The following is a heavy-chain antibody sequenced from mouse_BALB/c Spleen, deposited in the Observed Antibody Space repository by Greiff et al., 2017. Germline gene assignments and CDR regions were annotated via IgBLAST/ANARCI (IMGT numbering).Heavy chain of an antibody. CDR3: ARRRINYYAMDY. Sequence: VQRVESGAELMKPGASVKISCKATGYTFSSYWIEWVKQRPGHGLEWIGEILPGSGSTNYNEKFKGKATFTADTSSNTAYMQLSSLTSEDSAVYYCARRRINYYAMDYWGQGTSVTVSS. CDR2: ILPGSGST. V-gene: IGHV1-9*01. CDR1: GYTFSSYW. J-gene: IGHJ4*01.